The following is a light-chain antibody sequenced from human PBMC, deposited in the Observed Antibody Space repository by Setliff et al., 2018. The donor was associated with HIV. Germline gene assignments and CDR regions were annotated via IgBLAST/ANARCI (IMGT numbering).Light chain of an antibody. CDR1: SSDVGGYSY. Sequence: ALTQPASVSGSPGQSITISCTGTSSDVGGYSYVSWYQQHPGKAPKLIISEVRNRPSGVSNRFSGSKSGNTASLTISGLQAEDEADYYCSSYAITNTLPFGTGTKVTVL. V-gene: IGLV2-14*01. J-gene: IGLJ1*01. CDR2: EVR. CDR3: SSYAITNTLP.